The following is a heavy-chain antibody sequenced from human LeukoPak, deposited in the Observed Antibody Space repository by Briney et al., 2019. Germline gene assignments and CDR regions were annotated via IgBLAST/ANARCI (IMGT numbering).Heavy chain of an antibody. V-gene: IGHV1-69*13. Sequence: VASVKVSCKASGYTFTSYGISWVRQAPGQGLEWMGGIIPIFGTANYAQKFQGRVTITADESTSTAYMELSSLRSEDTAVYYCAREDYYGSGSYLGDYWGQGTLVTVSS. J-gene: IGHJ4*02. CDR3: AREDYYGSGSYLGDY. CDR1: GYTFTSYG. D-gene: IGHD3-10*01. CDR2: IIPIFGTA.